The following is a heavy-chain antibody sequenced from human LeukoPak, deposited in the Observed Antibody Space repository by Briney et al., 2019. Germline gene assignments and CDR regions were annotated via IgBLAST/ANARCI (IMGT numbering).Heavy chain of an antibody. CDR1: GGSFSGYY. J-gene: IGHJ3*02. CDR3: ARALGAFDI. CDR2: INHSGST. V-gene: IGHV4-34*01. Sequence: SETLSLTCAVYGGSFSGYYWSWIRQPPGKGLEWIGEINHSGSTNYNPSLKSRVTISVDTSKNQFSLKLSSVTAADTAVYYCARALGAFDIWGQGTMVTVSS.